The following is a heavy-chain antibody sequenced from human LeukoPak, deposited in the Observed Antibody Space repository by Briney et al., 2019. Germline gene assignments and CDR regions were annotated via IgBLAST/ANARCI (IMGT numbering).Heavy chain of an antibody. V-gene: IGHV1-8*01. CDR3: ARVRVREATPWEYYYYYMDV. CDR2: MNPNSGNT. Sequence: ASVKVSCKASGYTFTSYDINWVRQATGQGLEWMGWMNPNSGNTGYAQKFQGRVTMTRNTSISTAYMELSSLRSEDTAVYYCARVRVREATPWEYYYYYMDVWGKGTTVTISS. CDR1: GYTFTSYD. D-gene: IGHD1-26*01. J-gene: IGHJ6*03.